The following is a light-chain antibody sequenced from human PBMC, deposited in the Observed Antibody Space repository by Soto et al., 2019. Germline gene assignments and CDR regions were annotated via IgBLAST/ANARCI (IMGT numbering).Light chain of an antibody. CDR3: QTWATGIQV. CDR2: LKSAGSP. V-gene: IGLV4-69*01. CDR1: SGHNTYS. J-gene: IGLJ2*01. Sequence: QLVLTQSPSASASLGASVKLTCTLSSGHNTYSIAWPQQQQEKGPRFLMKLKSAGSPSRGDGIPDRFSGSSSGAERYLPISSLQYDDEADYCCQTWATGIQVFGGGTKLTVL.